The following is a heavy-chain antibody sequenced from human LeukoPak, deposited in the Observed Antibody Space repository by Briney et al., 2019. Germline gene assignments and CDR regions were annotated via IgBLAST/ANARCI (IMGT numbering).Heavy chain of an antibody. CDR1: GGSISSSYYY. CDR2: IYYSGST. V-gene: IGHV4-39*01. CDR3: ARHPLGAILHPLYGMDV. J-gene: IGHJ6*02. Sequence: PSETLSLTCTVSGGSISSSYYYWGWIRQPPGKGLEWIGSIYYSGSTYYNPSLKSRVTISVDRSKNQFSLKLNSMTAADTAVYYCARHPLGAILHPLYGMDVWGQGTTVTVSS. D-gene: IGHD2-15*01.